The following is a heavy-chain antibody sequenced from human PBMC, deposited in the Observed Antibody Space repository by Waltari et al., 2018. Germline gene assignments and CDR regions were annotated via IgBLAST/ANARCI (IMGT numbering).Heavy chain of an antibody. Sequence: EVQLVEAGGGLFQPGGSVRLSCVVSGFTLSPYWIHWVRQAPGKGLVWVSRINADGSTTNYADSVKGRFTISRDNAKNTAYLQINSLRAEDTAVYYCARALYYLPDYWGQGTLVTVSS. J-gene: IGHJ4*02. V-gene: IGHV3-74*01. CDR2: INADGSTT. D-gene: IGHD3-16*02. CDR3: ARALYYLPDY. CDR1: GFTLSPYW.